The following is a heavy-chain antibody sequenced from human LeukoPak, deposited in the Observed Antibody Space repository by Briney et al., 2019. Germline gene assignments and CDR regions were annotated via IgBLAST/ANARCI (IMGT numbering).Heavy chain of an antibody. CDR2: ISGYDGKT. CDR3: ARLPRLRWDIDY. J-gene: IGHJ4*02. Sequence: ASVMVSCKASGYTFTIYGINWVRQAPGQGLEWVGWISGYDGKTDYAQKLRDRVTMLRDTATSTVYMELRSLTTDDTAMYYCARLPRLRWDIDYWGQGTLVTVSS. D-gene: IGHD4-23*01. V-gene: IGHV1-18*01. CDR1: GYTFTIYG.